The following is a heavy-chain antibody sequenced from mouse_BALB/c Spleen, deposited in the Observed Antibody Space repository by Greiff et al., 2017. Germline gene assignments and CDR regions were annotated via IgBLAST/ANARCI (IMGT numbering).Heavy chain of an antibody. CDR2: ISYSGST. CDR3: ARELTGTRYFDV. CDR1: GDSITSGY. J-gene: IGHJ1*01. Sequence: DVKLQESGPSLVKPSQTLSLTCSVTGDSITSGYWNWIRKFPGNKLEYMGYISYSGSTYYNPSLKSRISITRDTSKNQYYLQLNSVTTEDTATYYCARELTGTRYFDVWGAGTTVTVAS. V-gene: IGHV3-8*02. D-gene: IGHD4-1*01.